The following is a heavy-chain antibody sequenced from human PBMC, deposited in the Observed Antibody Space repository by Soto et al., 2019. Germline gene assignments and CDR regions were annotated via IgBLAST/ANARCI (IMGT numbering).Heavy chain of an antibody. Sequence: QVQLVQSGAEVKKPGSSLKVSCETSGGTSTIYTITWVRQAPGQGLQWMGRIVPTLRLTNYAQDFQGRLTVTADTSTSTARMELSSLTSEDTAVYYCATEKYGAGRVGVDTWGQGPLVTVSS. CDR2: IVPTLRLT. CDR3: ATEKYGAGRVGVDT. J-gene: IGHJ5*02. D-gene: IGHD1-26*01. V-gene: IGHV1-69*08. CDR1: GGTSTIYT.